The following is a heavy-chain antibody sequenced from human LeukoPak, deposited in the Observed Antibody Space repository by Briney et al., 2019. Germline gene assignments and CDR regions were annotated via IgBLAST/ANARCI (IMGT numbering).Heavy chain of an antibody. J-gene: IGHJ4*02. CDR3: ASVLYASGSHAPYYFDF. Sequence: GGSLRLSCAASGFTFSSYGMHWVRQAPGKGLERVAFIRYDGSAKWHADSVKGRFTISRDNPKNTLYLQMNSLRAEDTAVYYCASVLYASGSHAPYYFDFWGRGTLVTVSS. D-gene: IGHD3-10*01. CDR1: GFTFSSYG. CDR2: IRYDGSAK. V-gene: IGHV3-30*02.